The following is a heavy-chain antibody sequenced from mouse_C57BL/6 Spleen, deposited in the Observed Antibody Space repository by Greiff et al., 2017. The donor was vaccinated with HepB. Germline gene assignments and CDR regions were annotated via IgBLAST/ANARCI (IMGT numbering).Heavy chain of an antibody. CDR1: GYTFTDYY. Sequence: QVQLKQSGAELVRPGASVKLSCKASGYTFTDYYINWVKQRPGQGLEWIARIYPGSGNTYYNEKFKGKATLTAEKSSSTAYMQLSSLTSEDSAVYFCARTYSNYHWYFDVWGTGTTVTVSS. CDR3: ARTYSNYHWYFDV. V-gene: IGHV1-76*01. CDR2: IYPGSGNT. D-gene: IGHD2-5*01. J-gene: IGHJ1*03.